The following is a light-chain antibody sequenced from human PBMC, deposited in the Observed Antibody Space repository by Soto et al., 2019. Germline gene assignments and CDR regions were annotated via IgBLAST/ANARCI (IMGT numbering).Light chain of an antibody. Sequence: QSVLTQPPSASGTPGQRVTISCSGSSSNIGSNTVNWYQQLPGTAPKPLIYSNNQRPSGVPDRFSGSKSGTSASLAISGLQSEDEADYYCAAWDDSLNGQGVFGTGTTLTVL. V-gene: IGLV1-44*01. CDR3: AAWDDSLNGQGV. CDR2: SNN. J-gene: IGLJ1*01. CDR1: SSNIGSNT.